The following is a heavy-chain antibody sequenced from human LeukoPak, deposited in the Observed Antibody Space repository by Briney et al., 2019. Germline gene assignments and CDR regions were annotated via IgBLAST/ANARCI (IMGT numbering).Heavy chain of an antibody. D-gene: IGHD2-2*01. CDR1: GYSFTSYW. CDR3: AKIDRQYCSRSSCYALDY. CDR2: IYPGDSDT. Sequence: GESLKISCKCSGYSFTSYWIGWVRQMPGKGLEWMGIIYPGDSDTRYSPSFQGQVTISVDKSISTAYLQWSSLKASDIAIYYCAKIDRQYCSRSSCYALDYWGQGTLVTVSS. J-gene: IGHJ4*02. V-gene: IGHV5-51*01.